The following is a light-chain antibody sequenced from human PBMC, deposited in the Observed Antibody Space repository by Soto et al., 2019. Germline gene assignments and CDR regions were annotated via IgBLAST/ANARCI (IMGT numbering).Light chain of an antibody. CDR2: WAS. Sequence: DIVMTQSPDSLAVSLGERATVNCKSSQSVLYSSNNKNYLAWYQQKPGQPPKLLIYWASTRESGVPDRFSGRGSGTDFTLTISSLQAEDVAVYYCQQYYTTPTFGGGTKVEI. V-gene: IGKV4-1*01. CDR1: QSVLYSSNNKNY. CDR3: QQYYTTPT. J-gene: IGKJ4*01.